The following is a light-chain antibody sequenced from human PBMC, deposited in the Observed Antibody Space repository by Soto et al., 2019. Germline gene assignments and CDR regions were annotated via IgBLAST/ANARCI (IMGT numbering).Light chain of an antibody. J-gene: IGKJ3*01. CDR1: QSISVL. V-gene: IGKV1-5*01. CDR2: DAS. Sequence: DIQMTQSPSTLSASVGDRITITCRASQSISVLLAWYQQRPGKAPTLLIHDASTLESGVPSRFRGSGSGTEFTLTISSLQPDDFAAYYGQHYHSSPFTFVPGTKLLIK. CDR3: QHYHSSPFT.